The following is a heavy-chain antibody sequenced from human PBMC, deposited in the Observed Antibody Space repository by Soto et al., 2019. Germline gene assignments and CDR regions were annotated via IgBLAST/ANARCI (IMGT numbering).Heavy chain of an antibody. Sequence: SETLSLTCTVSGGSISSYYWSWIRQPPGKGLEWIGYIYYSGSTNYNPSLKSRVTISVDTSKNQFSLKLSSVTAADTAVYYCARKGGDYGVIAKNAFDIWGQGTMVTVSS. CDR3: ARKGGDYGVIAKNAFDI. J-gene: IGHJ3*02. CDR2: IYYSGST. CDR1: GGSISSYY. D-gene: IGHD2-21*01. V-gene: IGHV4-59*01.